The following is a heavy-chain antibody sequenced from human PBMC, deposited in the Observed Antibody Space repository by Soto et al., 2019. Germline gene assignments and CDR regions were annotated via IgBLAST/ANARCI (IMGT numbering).Heavy chain of an antibody. V-gene: IGHV1-69*13. J-gene: IGHJ6*02. Sequence: EASVKVSCKASGGTFSSYAISWVRQAPGQGLEWMGGIIPIFGTANYAQKFQGRVTITADESTSTAYMELSSLRSEDTAVYYCARTYSSSWYGGRDYYGMDVWGQGTTVTVSS. CDR3: ARTYSSSWYGGRDYYGMDV. CDR1: GGTFSSYA. D-gene: IGHD6-13*01. CDR2: IIPIFGTA.